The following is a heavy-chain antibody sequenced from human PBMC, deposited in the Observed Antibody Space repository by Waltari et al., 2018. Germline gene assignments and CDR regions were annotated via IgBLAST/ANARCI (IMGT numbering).Heavy chain of an antibody. V-gene: IGHV4-34*01. CDR2: INHSGST. Sequence: QVQLQQWGAGLLKPSETLSLTCAVYGGSFSGYYWSWIRQPPGKGREWIGEINHSGSTNDKPALKRRVTISVDTSKNQFSLKLSSVTAADTAVYYWARGLPSYGSGSYYLYFQHWGQGTLVTVSS. D-gene: IGHD3-10*01. J-gene: IGHJ1*01. CDR3: ARGLPSYGSGSYYLYFQH. CDR1: GGSFSGYY.